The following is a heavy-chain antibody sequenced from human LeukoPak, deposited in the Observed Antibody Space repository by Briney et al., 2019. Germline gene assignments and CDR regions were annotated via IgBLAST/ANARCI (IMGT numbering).Heavy chain of an antibody. V-gene: IGHV4-39*07. D-gene: IGHD6-13*01. Sequence: PSETLSLTCTVSGGSISSSSYYWGWIRQPPGKGLEWIGSIYYSGSTNYNPSLKSRVTISVDTSKNQFSLKLSSVTAADTAVYYCARSYNVAAVGQYYYGMDVWGQGTTVTVSS. CDR1: GGSISSSSYY. J-gene: IGHJ6*02. CDR3: ARSYNVAAVGQYYYGMDV. CDR2: IYYSGST.